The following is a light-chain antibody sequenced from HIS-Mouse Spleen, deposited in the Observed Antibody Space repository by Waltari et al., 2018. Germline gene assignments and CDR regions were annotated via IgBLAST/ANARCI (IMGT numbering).Light chain of an antibody. CDR3: QQLNSYPWT. J-gene: IGKJ1*01. CDR2: AAS. V-gene: IGKV1-9*01. CDR1: QGISSY. Sequence: DIQLTKSPSFRSASVGDRVTLTCRASQGISSYLTWYQQKPGKAPKLLIYAASTLQSGVPSRFSGSGSGTEFTLTISSLQPEDFATYYCQQLNSYPWTFGQGTKVEIK.